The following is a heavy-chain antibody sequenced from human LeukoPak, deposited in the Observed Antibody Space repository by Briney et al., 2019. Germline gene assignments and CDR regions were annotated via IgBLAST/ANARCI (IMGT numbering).Heavy chain of an antibody. CDR3: ARDSYEVGAPFDY. V-gene: IGHV3-74*01. D-gene: IGHD1-26*01. CDR1: GFTFTRYW. CDR2: INIDGTTT. J-gene: IGHJ4*02. Sequence: GGSLRLSCAASGFTFTRYWMHWVRQVPGKGLVWVSRINIDGTTTNYADSVKGRFTVSRDNAKNTLYLQVNSLRVEDTAVYYCARDSYEVGAPFDYGDQGTLVNVSS.